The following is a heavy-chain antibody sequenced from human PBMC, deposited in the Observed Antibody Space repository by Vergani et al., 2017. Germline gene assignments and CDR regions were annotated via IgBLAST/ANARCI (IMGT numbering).Heavy chain of an antibody. CDR1: GYTFTSFD. CDR3: ARAPAGNHYYYYMDV. CDR2: MNPNSGNT. Sequence: QVQLVQSGAAVKKPGASVKVSCKASGYTFTSFDINWVRQATGQGLEWMGWMNPNSGNTGYAQKFQGRVTMTRNTSISAAYMELSSLRSEDAAVYYCARAPAGNHYYYYMDVWGKGTTVTVSS. D-gene: IGHD4-23*01. V-gene: IGHV1-8*01. J-gene: IGHJ6*03.